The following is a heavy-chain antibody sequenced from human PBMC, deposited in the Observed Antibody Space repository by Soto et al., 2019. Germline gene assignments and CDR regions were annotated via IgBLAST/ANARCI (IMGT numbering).Heavy chain of an antibody. CDR2: IYYSGST. V-gene: IGHV4-31*03. CDR1: SGSISSGGYY. D-gene: IGHD3-10*01. CDR3: ERPTLFGAFDY. Sequence: PSQTLSLTCPVSSGSISSGGYYWSWIRQNTGKGLEWIGYIYYSGSTYYNPSLKSRMTITVDTSKNEFSLNVTSVTAADMAVYFCERPTLFGAFDYWGQGTQVTVSS. J-gene: IGHJ4*02.